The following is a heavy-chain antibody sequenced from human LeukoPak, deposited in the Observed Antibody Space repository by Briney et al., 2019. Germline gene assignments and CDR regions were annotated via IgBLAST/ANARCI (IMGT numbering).Heavy chain of an antibody. Sequence: GGSLRLSCAASGFTVSSNFMSWVRQAPGKGLEWVSVIYGGGSTYYADPVKGRFTISRDSSRNALYLQMNSLRAEDTAVYYCARSVPYGDYQYYDAFDIWGQGTMVTVSS. J-gene: IGHJ3*02. V-gene: IGHV3-53*01. CDR3: ARSVPYGDYQYYDAFDI. CDR2: IYGGGST. D-gene: IGHD4-17*01. CDR1: GFTVSSNF.